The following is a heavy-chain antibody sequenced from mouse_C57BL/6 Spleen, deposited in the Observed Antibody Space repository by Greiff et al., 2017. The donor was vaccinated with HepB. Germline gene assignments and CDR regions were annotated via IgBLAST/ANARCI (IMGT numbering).Heavy chain of an antibody. D-gene: IGHD1-1*01. J-gene: IGHJ2*01. CDR1: GYTFTSYW. V-gene: IGHV1-69*01. Sequence: VQLQQPGAELVMPGASVKLSCKASGYTFTSYWMHWVKQRPGQGLEWIGEIDPSDSYTNYNQKFKGKSTLTGDKSSSTAYMQLSSLTSEDSAVYYCARGGIGYYGSSPFDYWGQGTTLTVSS. CDR2: IDPSDSYT. CDR3: ARGGIGYYGSSPFDY.